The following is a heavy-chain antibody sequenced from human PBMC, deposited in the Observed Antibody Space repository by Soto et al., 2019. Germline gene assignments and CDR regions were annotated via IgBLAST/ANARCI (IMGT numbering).Heavy chain of an antibody. V-gene: IGHV4-4*02. CDR3: ARAAGGDYLDY. Sequence: QVQLQESGPGLVKPSGTLSLTCAVSGGSISSSDWWSWVRQPPGKGLEWIGEIYHSGSTNYTPSLRCRVTMSVDKSKSQFSLKLNSVTAADTAVYYCARAAGGDYLDYWGQGTLVTVSS. J-gene: IGHJ4*02. D-gene: IGHD6-13*01. CDR1: GGSISSSDW. CDR2: IYHSGST.